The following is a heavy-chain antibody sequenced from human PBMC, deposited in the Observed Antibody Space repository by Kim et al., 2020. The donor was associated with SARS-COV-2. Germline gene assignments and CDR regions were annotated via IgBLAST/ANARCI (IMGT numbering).Heavy chain of an antibody. Sequence: GESLKISCKGSGYSFTSYWISWVRQMPGKGLGWMGRIDPSDSYTNYSPSFQGHVTISADKSISTAYLQWSSLKASDTAMYYCAIAQIGWFDPWGQGTLVTVSS. J-gene: IGHJ5*02. V-gene: IGHV5-10-1*01. CDR1: GYSFTSYW. CDR2: IDPSDSYT. D-gene: IGHD2-21*01. CDR3: AIAQIGWFDP.